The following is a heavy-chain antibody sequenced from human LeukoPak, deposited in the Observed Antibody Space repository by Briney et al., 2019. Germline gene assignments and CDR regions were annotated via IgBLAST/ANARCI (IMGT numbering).Heavy chain of an antibody. CDR3: AREIVVVPAALTAAFDI. Sequence: ASVKVSCKASGGTFSSYAISWVRQAPGQGLEWMGWINPNSGGTNYAQKFQGRVTMTRDTSISTACMELSRLRSDDTAVYYCAREIVVVPAALTAAFDIWGQGTMVTVSS. V-gene: IGHV1-2*02. D-gene: IGHD2-2*01. CDR1: GGTFSSYA. CDR2: INPNSGGT. J-gene: IGHJ3*02.